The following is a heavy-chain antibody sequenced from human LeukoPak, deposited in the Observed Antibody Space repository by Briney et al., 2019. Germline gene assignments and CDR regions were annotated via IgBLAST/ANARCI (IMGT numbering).Heavy chain of an antibody. V-gene: IGHV3-73*01. J-gene: IGHJ6*03. CDR2: IRNKANDYAT. CDR3: QAYYYYYMDV. CDR1: GITFDGSP. Sequence: SGGSLKLSCAASGITFDGSPIHWVRQASGKGLEWVGRIRNKANDYATGYGASVKGRFIISRDDSKNMSYLEMNSLTTEDTAVYFCQAYYYYYMDVWGKATTVTVS.